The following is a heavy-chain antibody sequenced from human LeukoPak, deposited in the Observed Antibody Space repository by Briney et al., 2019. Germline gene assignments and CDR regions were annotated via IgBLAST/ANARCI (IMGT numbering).Heavy chain of an antibody. Sequence: GGSLRLSCATSGFTFSSYSMNWGRQAPGKGLEWVSSISSSSSYIYYADSVKGRFTISRDNAKNSLYLQMNSLRAEDTAVYYCARDPGYSGYDYGSYWGQGTLVTVSS. V-gene: IGHV3-21*01. D-gene: IGHD5-12*01. CDR3: ARDPGYSGYDYGSY. CDR2: ISSSSSYI. CDR1: GFTFSSYS. J-gene: IGHJ4*02.